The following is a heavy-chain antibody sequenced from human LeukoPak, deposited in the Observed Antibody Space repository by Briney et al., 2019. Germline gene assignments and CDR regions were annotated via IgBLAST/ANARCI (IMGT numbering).Heavy chain of an antibody. CDR1: GFTFSSYY. J-gene: IGHJ3*02. CDR3: AKEYDFWSGRNDAFDI. D-gene: IGHD3-3*01. Sequence: GGSLRLSCVASGFTFSSYYMHWVRQVPGKGLVWVSRISGDGSSISYADSVKGRFTISRDNSKNTLYLQMNSLRAEDTAVYYCAKEYDFWSGRNDAFDIWGQGTMVTVSS. CDR2: ISGDGSSI. V-gene: IGHV3-74*01.